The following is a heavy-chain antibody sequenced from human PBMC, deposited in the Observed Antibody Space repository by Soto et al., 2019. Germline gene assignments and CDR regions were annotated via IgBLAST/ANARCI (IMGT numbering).Heavy chain of an antibody. D-gene: IGHD6-6*01. Sequence: LRLSCAGSGFIFSNNGMHWVRQAPGKGLEWVAFMSYDGSAKFYADSVKGRFTISRDNSKSTLFLHMSNLRAEDTAMYYCAIARVADAALDHWGQGTLVTVSS. V-gene: IGHV3-30*03. J-gene: IGHJ4*02. CDR1: GFIFSNNG. CDR3: AIARVADAALDH. CDR2: MSYDGSAK.